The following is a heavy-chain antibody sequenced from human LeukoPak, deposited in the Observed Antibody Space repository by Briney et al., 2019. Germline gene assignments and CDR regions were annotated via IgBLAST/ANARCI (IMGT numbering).Heavy chain of an antibody. D-gene: IGHD1-14*01. J-gene: IGHJ5*02. Sequence: SETLSLTCAVYVGSFSGYYWSWIRQPPGKGLEWIGEINHSGSTNYNPSLKSRVTISVDTSKNQFSLKLSSVTAADTAVYYCARLRGWPEPNWFDPWGQGTLVTVSS. V-gene: IGHV4-34*01. CDR1: VGSFSGYY. CDR2: INHSGST. CDR3: ARLRGWPEPNWFDP.